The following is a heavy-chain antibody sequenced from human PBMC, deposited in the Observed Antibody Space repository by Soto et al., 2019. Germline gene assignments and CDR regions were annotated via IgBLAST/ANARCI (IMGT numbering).Heavy chain of an antibody. CDR2: IVVASGQT. D-gene: IGHD2-15*01. J-gene: IGHJ6*02. CDR1: GSGFINSG. V-gene: IGHV1-58*02. CDR3: SADRPDIGVGWWV. Sequence: SVQVSCKASGSGFINSGIQWVRQAHGQRLEWIGWIVVASGQTNYAQNFRGRVAITRDTSTATAYIELTGLTSEDTAVYFCSADRPDIGVGWWVWGQGTTVTVSS.